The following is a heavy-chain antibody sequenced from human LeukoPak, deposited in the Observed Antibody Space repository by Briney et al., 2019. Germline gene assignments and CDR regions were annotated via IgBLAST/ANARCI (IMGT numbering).Heavy chain of an antibody. D-gene: IGHD2-21*02. J-gene: IGHJ4*02. V-gene: IGHV3-23*01. Sequence: GGSLRLSCAASGFTFSSYAMSWVRQAPGKGLEWVSAISGSGGSTYYADSVKGRFTISRDNSKNTLYLQMNSLRAEDTAVYYCAKAPGVVVTAWYYFDYWGQGTLVTVSP. CDR3: AKAPGVVVTAWYYFDY. CDR1: GFTFSSYA. CDR2: ISGSGGST.